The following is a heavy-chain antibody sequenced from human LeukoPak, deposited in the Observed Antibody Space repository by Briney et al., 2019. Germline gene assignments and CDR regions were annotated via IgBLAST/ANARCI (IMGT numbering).Heavy chain of an antibody. V-gene: IGHV1-18*01. Sequence: ASVKVSCKASGGTFSSYAISWVRQAPGQGLEWMGWISAYNGNTNYAQKLQGRVTMTTDTSTSTAYMELWSLRSDDTAVYYCARDRRRFGELLYVHNWFDPWGQGTLVTVSS. J-gene: IGHJ5*02. CDR1: GGTFSSYA. CDR3: ARDRRRFGELLYVHNWFDP. CDR2: ISAYNGNT. D-gene: IGHD3-10*01.